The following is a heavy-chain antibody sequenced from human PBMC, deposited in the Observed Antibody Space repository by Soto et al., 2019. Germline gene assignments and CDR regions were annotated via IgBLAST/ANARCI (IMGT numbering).Heavy chain of an antibody. J-gene: IGHJ3*02. CDR1: GFTFSSYG. D-gene: IGHD2-15*01. CDR3: AKDERTIMIVVVENDFDI. Sequence: GGSLRLSCAAYGFTFSSYGMHWVRQAPGKGLEWVAVISYDGSNKYYADSVKGRFTISRDNSKNTLYLQMNSLRAEDTAVYYCAKDERTIMIVVVENDFDIWGQGIMLTISS. CDR2: ISYDGSNK. V-gene: IGHV3-30*18.